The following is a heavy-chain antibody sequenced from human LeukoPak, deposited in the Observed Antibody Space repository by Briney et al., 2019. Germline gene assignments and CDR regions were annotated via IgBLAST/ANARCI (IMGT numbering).Heavy chain of an antibody. Sequence: GASVKVSCKASGYTFTGYYMHWVRQAPGQGLEWMGIINPSGGSTSYAQKFQGRVTMTRDMSTSTVYMELSSLRAEDTAVYYCATNRDGYKVGAFDIWGQGTMVTVSS. J-gene: IGHJ3*02. CDR3: ATNRDGYKVGAFDI. CDR1: GYTFTGYY. CDR2: INPSGGST. V-gene: IGHV1-46*01. D-gene: IGHD5-24*01.